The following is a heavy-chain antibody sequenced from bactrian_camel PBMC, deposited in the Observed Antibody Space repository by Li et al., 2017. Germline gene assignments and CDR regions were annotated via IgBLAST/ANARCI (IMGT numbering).Heavy chain of an antibody. V-gene: IGHV3S1*01. CDR2: LWIGGATT. J-gene: IGHJ6*01. Sequence: QVQLVESGGGSVQAGGSLTLSCAAGRYTYKRNCMGWSRQRPGKDREGLAVLWIGGATTTYADSVKGRFIITRDKARDLVYLQMNSLKPEDTAMYYCAARGPYCYTKLSVADFTYWGQGTQVTVS. D-gene: IGHD2*01. CDR1: RYTYKRNC. CDR3: AARGPYCYTKLSVADFTY.